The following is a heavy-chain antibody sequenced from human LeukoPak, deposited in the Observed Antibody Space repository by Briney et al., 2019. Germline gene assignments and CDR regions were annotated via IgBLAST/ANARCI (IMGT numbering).Heavy chain of an antibody. CDR2: IYYTGST. D-gene: IGHD3-16*02. CDR3: ALGGGVIVLDEYFQH. V-gene: IGHV4-39*01. J-gene: IGHJ1*01. CDR1: GGSISSSSYY. Sequence: SETLSLTCTVSGGSISSSSYYWGWIRQPPGKGLEWIGTIYYTGSTYYNPSLRSRVTISVDTSKNQFSLRLSSVTAADTAVYYCALGGGVIVLDEYFQHWGQGTLVTVSS.